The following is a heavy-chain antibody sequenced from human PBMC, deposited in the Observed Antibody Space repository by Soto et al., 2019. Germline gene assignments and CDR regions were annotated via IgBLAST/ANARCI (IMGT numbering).Heavy chain of an antibody. Sequence: GGSLRLSCAASGFTFSSYSMNWVRQAPGKGLEWVSSISSSSSYIYYADSVKGRFTISRDNAKNSLYLQMNSLRAEDTAVYYCARTPESVYYYYMDVWGKGTTVTVSS. V-gene: IGHV3-21*01. CDR3: ARTPESVYYYYMDV. CDR1: GFTFSSYS. CDR2: ISSSSSYI. J-gene: IGHJ6*03.